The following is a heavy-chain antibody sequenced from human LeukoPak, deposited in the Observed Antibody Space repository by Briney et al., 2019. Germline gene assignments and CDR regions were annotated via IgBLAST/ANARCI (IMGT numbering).Heavy chain of an antibody. CDR2: IYYSGST. CDR1: GGSISSYY. CDR3: ARRHTYYYDSSGYPLDAFDI. D-gene: IGHD3-22*01. J-gene: IGHJ3*02. Sequence: SETLSLTCTVSGGSISSYYWSWIRQPPGKGLEWIGYIYYSGSTNYNPSLKSRVAISVDTSKNQFSLKLSSVTAADTAVYYCARRHTYYYDSSGYPLDAFDIWGQGIMVTVSS. V-gene: IGHV4-59*01.